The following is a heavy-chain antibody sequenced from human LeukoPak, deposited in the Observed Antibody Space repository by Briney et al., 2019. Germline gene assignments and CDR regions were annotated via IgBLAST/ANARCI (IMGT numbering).Heavy chain of an antibody. CDR3: ARDLGESGYAALDY. V-gene: IGHV3-30-3*01. D-gene: IGHD5-12*01. CDR1: GVTFSSDA. J-gene: IGHJ4*02. Sequence: GGSLRLSCAASGVTFSSDAMHWVRQAPCKGLEGVAVISYDGSNQYSAESVKGRFTISRDNSKNTLYLQMNSLRAEDAAVYYCARDLGESGYAALDYWGQGTLVTVSS. CDR2: ISYDGSNQ.